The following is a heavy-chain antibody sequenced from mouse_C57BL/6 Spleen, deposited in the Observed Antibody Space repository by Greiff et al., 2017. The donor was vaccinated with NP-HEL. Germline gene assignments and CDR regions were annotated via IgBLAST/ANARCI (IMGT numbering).Heavy chain of an antibody. Sequence: QVQLQQSGAELARPGASVKLSCKASGYTFTSYGISWVKQRTGQGLEWIGEIYPRSGNTYYNEKFKGKATLTADKSSSTAYMELRSLTSEDSAVYFCARSNPSYYYGSSYRFDYWGQGTTLTVSS. CDR3: ARSNPSYYYGSSYRFDY. J-gene: IGHJ2*01. V-gene: IGHV1-81*01. CDR2: IYPRSGNT. CDR1: GYTFTSYG. D-gene: IGHD1-1*01.